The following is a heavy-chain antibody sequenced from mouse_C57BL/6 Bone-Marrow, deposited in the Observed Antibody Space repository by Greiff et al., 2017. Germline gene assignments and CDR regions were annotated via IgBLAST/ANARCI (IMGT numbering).Heavy chain of an antibody. CDR1: GYTFTSYW. CDR3: AIWILRYPFAY. CDR2: IHPSDSDT. D-gene: IGHD1-1*01. V-gene: IGHV1-74*01. J-gene: IGHJ3*01. Sequence: QVQLQQPGAELVKPGASVKVSCKASGYTFTSYWMHWVKQRPGQGLEWIGRIHPSDSDTNYNQKFKGKDTLTVDKSSSTAYMQLSSLTSEDSAVYYCAIWILRYPFAYWGQGTLVTVSA.